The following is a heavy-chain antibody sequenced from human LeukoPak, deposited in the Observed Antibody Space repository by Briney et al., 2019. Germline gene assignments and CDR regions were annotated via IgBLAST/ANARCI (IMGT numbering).Heavy chain of an antibody. CDR1: GFTVNTNY. Sequence: GGSLRLSCAASGFTVNTNYMRWVRQAPGKGLEWVSVIYRDDTTYYADSVKGRFTISRDNSKNTLYLQMSSLRAEDTAVYYCARAAYDSGSYIVNHDYWGQGTLVTVSS. CDR2: IYRDDTT. D-gene: IGHD3-22*01. CDR3: ARAAYDSGSYIVNHDY. J-gene: IGHJ4*02. V-gene: IGHV3-53*01.